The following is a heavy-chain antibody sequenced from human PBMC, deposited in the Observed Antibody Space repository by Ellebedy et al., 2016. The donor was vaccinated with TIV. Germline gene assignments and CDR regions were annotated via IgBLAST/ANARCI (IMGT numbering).Heavy chain of an antibody. CDR1: GGSISSYY. D-gene: IGHD6-19*01. J-gene: IGHJ4*02. V-gene: IGHV4-59*01. CDR3: ARRTSGWKHFDY. CDR2: IYYSGST. Sequence: SETLSLTCTVSGGSISSYYWSWIRQPPGKGLEWIGYIYYSGSTNYNPSLKSRVTISVDTSKNQFSLKLSSVTAADTAVYYCARRTSGWKHFDYWGQGTLVTVSS.